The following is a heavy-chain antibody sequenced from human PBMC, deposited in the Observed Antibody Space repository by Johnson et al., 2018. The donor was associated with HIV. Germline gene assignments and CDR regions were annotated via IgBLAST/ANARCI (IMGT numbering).Heavy chain of an antibody. J-gene: IGHJ3*02. Sequence: VQLVESGGGLVKPGGSLRLSCAASGFTFSDYYMNWIRQAPGKGLEWVSYITGSGTVVYYAASVKGRFTISRDNAKNSLYLQMNSLRADDTAVYYCAGGGSGVFDIWGRGTMVTVSS. CDR3: AGGGSGVFDI. CDR2: ITGSGTVV. CDR1: GFTFSDYY. V-gene: IGHV3-11*04. D-gene: IGHD3-16*01.